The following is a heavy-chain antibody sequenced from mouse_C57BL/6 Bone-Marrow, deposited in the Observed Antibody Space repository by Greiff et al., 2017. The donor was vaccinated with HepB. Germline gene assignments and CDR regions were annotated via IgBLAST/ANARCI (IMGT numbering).Heavy chain of an antibody. CDR2: IYPGNSDT. CDR3: TRYLITTVVATDY. D-gene: IGHD1-1*01. J-gene: IGHJ2*01. CDR1: GYTFTSYW. Sequence: VQLKQSGTVLARPGASVKMSCKTSGYTFTSYWMHWVNQRPGQGLEWIGAIYPGNSDTSYNQKFKGKAKLTAVTSASTAYMELSSLTNEDSAVYYCTRYLITTVVATDYWGQGTTLTVSS. V-gene: IGHV1-5*01.